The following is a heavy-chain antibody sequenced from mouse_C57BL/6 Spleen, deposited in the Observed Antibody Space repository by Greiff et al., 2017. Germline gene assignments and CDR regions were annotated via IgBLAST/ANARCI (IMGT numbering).Heavy chain of an antibody. CDR2: ICPRDGST. Sequence: QVQLQQSDAELVKPGASVKISCKVSGYTFTDHTIHWMKQRPEQGLEWIGYICPRDGSTKYNEKFKGKATLTADKSSSTAYMQLNSLTSEDSAVYFWARSGGYDYDDWYFDVWGTGTTVTVSS. CDR1: GYTFTDHT. D-gene: IGHD2-4*01. J-gene: IGHJ1*03. V-gene: IGHV1-78*01. CDR3: ARSGGYDYDDWYFDV.